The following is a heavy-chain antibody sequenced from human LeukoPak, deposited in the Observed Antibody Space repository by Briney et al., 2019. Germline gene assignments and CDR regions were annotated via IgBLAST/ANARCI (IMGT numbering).Heavy chain of an antibody. J-gene: IGHJ5*02. Sequence: GGSLRLSCAASGFTFSSYWMSWVRQAPGKGLEWVANIKQDGSEKYYVDSVKGRFTISRDNAKNTLYLQMNSLRAEDTAVYYCAKEVGWNLWDNWFDPWGQGTLVTVSS. D-gene: IGHD1-1*01. CDR1: GFTFSSYW. V-gene: IGHV3-7*03. CDR2: IKQDGSEK. CDR3: AKEVGWNLWDNWFDP.